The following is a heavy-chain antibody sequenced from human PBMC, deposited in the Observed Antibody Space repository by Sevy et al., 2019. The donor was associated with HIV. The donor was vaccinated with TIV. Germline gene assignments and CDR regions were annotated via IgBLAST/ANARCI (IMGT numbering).Heavy chain of an antibody. J-gene: IGHJ4*02. D-gene: IGHD2-15*01. Sequence: ASVKVSCKASGGPFRSYAISWVRQAPGQGLDWMGGITPIFGTANYAQKFQGRVSITADESTTKVYLELNSLRSEDTVVYYCASGGGLGNCDGGSCYSVHYWGQGTLVTVSS. CDR2: ITPIFGTA. CDR3: ASGGGLGNCDGGSCYSVHY. CDR1: GGPFRSYA. V-gene: IGHV1-69*13.